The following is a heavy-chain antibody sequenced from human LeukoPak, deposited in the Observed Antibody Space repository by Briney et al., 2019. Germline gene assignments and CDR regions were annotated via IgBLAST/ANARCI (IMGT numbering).Heavy chain of an antibody. Sequence: GGSLRLSRVASGFPSKGYWMTWVRQSPGKGLDWVANIKPDGSETNYLDSVKGRFTISRDNARASLFREMNNLRVDDTAVYYCARDGGELWPLDEWGQGILVTVSS. V-gene: IGHV3-7*01. CDR3: ARDGGELWPLDE. CDR1: GFPSKGYW. D-gene: IGHD3-10*01. J-gene: IGHJ4*02. CDR2: IKPDGSET.